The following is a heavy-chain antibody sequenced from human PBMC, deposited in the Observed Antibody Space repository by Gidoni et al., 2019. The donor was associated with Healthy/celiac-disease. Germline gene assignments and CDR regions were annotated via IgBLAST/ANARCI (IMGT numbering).Heavy chain of an antibody. D-gene: IGHD3-10*01. CDR2: ISYDGSNK. V-gene: IGHV3-30*18. CDR3: AKEPYETIWFGEFRADY. CDR1: GFTFSSYG. Sequence: RLSCAASGFTFSSYGMHWVRQAPGKGLEWVAVISYDGSNKYYADSVKGRFTISRDNSKNTLYLQMNSLRAEDTAVYYCAKEPYETIWFGEFRADYWGQGTLVTVSS. J-gene: IGHJ4*02.